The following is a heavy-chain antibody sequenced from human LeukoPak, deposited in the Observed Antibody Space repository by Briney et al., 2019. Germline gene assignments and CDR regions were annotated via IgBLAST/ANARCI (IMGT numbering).Heavy chain of an antibody. CDR1: GFVFSDHW. CDR2: ISSDGGAK. CDR3: ARAGQSDY. Sequence: GGSLRLSCAASGFVFSDHWMTWIRQAPGKGLEWISYISSDGGAKYYADSVKGRFTISRDNAKNSLFLQVNSLRAEDTAVYYCARAGQSDYWGQGTLVTVSS. V-gene: IGHV3-11*01. J-gene: IGHJ4*02.